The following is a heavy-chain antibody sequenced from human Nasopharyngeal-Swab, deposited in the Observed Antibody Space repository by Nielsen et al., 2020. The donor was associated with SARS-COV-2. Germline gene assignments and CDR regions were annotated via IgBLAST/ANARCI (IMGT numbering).Heavy chain of an antibody. Sequence: GESLKISCAASGFTFSSYGMHWVRQAPGKGLEWVAVISYAGSNKYYADSVKGRFTISRDNSKNSLYLQMNSLRAEDTAVYYCARDGYGSGTDYYYYGMDVWGQGTTVTVSS. CDR3: ARDGYGSGTDYYYYGMDV. J-gene: IGHJ6*02. CDR2: ISYAGSNK. V-gene: IGHV3-30*03. CDR1: GFTFSSYG. D-gene: IGHD3-10*01.